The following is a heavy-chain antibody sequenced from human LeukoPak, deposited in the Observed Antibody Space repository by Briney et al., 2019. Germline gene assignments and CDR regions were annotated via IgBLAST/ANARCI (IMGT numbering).Heavy chain of an antibody. CDR3: ARGMQSRWEAVAGDY. D-gene: IGHD6-19*01. J-gene: IGHJ4*02. CDR1: GFTFSSYS. V-gene: IGHV3-48*02. Sequence: GGSLRLSCAASGFTFSSYSMNWVRQAPGKGLEWVSYISSSSSTIYYADSVKGRFTISRDNAKNSLYLQMNSLRDEDTAVYYCARGMQSRWEAVAGDYWGQGTLVTVSS. CDR2: ISSSSSTI.